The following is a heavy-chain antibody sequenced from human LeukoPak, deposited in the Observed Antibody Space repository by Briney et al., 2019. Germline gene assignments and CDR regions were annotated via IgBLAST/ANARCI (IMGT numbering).Heavy chain of an antibody. Sequence: GGSLRLSCSASGFTFNSFAMNWVRQAPGKGLEYVSTINTSGGTKYYADSVKGRFTISRDNSKNILYLQMSSVRAEDTAVYYCVRRIPYSSGLYYFDFWGQGTLVTVSS. V-gene: IGHV3-64D*06. CDR3: VRRIPYSSGLYYFDF. J-gene: IGHJ4*02. CDR2: INTSGGTK. CDR1: GFTFNSFA. D-gene: IGHD6-19*01.